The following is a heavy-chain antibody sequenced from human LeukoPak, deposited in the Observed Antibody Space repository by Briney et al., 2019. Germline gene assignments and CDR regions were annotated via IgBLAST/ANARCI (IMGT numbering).Heavy chain of an antibody. CDR2: INPNSGGT. J-gene: IGHJ4*02. CDR1: GYTFTGYY. CDR3: ARDRTADGYNYELDY. D-gene: IGHD5-24*01. V-gene: IGHV1-2*02. Sequence: ASVKVSCKASGYTFTGYYMHWVRQAPGQGLEWMGWINPNSGGTNYAQKFQGRVTMTRDTSISTAYMELSRLRSDDTAVYYCARDRTADGYNYELDYWGQGTLVTVSS.